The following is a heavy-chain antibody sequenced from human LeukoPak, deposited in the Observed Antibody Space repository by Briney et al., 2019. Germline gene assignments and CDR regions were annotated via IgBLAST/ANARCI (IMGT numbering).Heavy chain of an antibody. V-gene: IGHV3-30*04. Sequence: GGSLRLSCAASGFTFSSYAMHWVRQAPGKGLEWVAVISYDGSNKYYADSVKGRFTISRDNSKNTLYLQMNSLRAEDTAVYYCARVPIYGYGYDYWGQGTLVTVSS. J-gene: IGHJ4*02. CDR2: ISYDGSNK. CDR3: ARVPIYGYGYDY. CDR1: GFTFSSYA. D-gene: IGHD5-18*01.